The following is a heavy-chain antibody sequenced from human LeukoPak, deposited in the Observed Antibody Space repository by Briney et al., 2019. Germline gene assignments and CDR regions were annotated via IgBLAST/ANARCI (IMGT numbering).Heavy chain of an antibody. CDR2: IDKISGGGTT. D-gene: IGHD1-26*01. CDR1: GFSFNNAW. V-gene: IGHV3-15*07. Sequence: GGSLRLSCTPSGTASGFSFNNAWMNWVRQAPGKGLEWVGRIDKISGGGTTAYNVPVKGRFTVSRDDSQSTVYLQMNSLKTEDTAVYYCARVRSGSSAGNYGMDVWGQGTTVTVSS. CDR3: ARVRSGSSAGNYGMDV. J-gene: IGHJ6*02.